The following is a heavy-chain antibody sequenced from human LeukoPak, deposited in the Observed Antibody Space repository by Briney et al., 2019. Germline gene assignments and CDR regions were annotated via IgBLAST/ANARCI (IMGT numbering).Heavy chain of an antibody. V-gene: IGHV3-23*01. CDR2: IINSGGGT. CDR1: GFTFNTNA. J-gene: IGHJ4*02. CDR3: AKTGYVGYGGDYFAY. Sequence: PGGSLRLSCAASGFTFNTNAMSWVRQAPGKGLEWVSLIINSGGGTYYADSVKGRFIISRDNSKNTLYLQMNSLRVEDTAVYYCAKTGYVGYGGDYFAYWGQGTLVTVSS. D-gene: IGHD2-2*03.